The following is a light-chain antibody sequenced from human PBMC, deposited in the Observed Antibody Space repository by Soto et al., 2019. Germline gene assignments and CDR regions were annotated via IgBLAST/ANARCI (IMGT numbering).Light chain of an antibody. J-gene: IGLJ2*01. Sequence: QSALTQPASVSGSPGQSITISCTGTSSDVGSYNLVSWYQQHPGKAPKLMIYEGSKRPSGVSNRFSGYKSGNTPSLTISGAQAEDDAYCNCYSYTGSSTLVFGGGTKLTVL. CDR3: YSYTGSSTLV. CDR1: SSDVGSYNL. CDR2: EGS. V-gene: IGLV2-23*01.